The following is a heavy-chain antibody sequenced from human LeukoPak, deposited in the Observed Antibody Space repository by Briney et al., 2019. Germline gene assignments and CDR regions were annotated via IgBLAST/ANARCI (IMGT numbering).Heavy chain of an antibody. CDR1: GGSISSYY. J-gene: IGHJ4*02. CDR2: IYYSGST. CDR3: ARDTTSDTAMSNYFDY. Sequence: SETLSLTCTVSGGSISSYYWSWIRQPPGKGLECIGYIYYSGSTNYNPSLKSRVTISVDTSKNQFSLKLSSVTAADTAVYYCARDTTSDTAMSNYFDYWGQGTLVTVSS. D-gene: IGHD5-18*01. V-gene: IGHV4-59*01.